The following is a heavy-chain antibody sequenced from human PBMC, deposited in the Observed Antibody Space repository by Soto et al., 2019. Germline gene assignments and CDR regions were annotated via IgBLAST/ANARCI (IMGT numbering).Heavy chain of an antibody. CDR3: TRDKPDYSGNRFDL. V-gene: IGHV1-2*04. CDR1: GYTFTAAY. D-gene: IGHD4-4*01. J-gene: IGHJ4*02. Sequence: QVQLVQSGAEVKKPGASVKVSCKASGYTFTAAYIHWVRQAPGQGLEWLGRISPHSGETNYAQKFQGWVTMTRDTSINTAYMDLNRLRSGDTAIYYCTRDKPDYSGNRFDLWGQGTLVTVSS. CDR2: ISPHSGET.